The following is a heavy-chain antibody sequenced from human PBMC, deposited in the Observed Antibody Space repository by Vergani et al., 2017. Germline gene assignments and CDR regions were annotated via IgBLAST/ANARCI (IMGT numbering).Heavy chain of an antibody. J-gene: IGHJ4*02. CDR1: GGSFSGYY. V-gene: IGHV4-34*01. CDR3: SSRFLTGYYKNDY. CDR2: INHSGST. D-gene: IGHD3-9*01. Sequence: QVQLQQWGAGLLKPSETLSLTCAVYGGSFSGYYWSWIRQPPGKGLEWIGEINHSGSTNYNPSLKSRCPISVDTSKNQFSLKLSSVTAADTAVYYCSSRFLTGYYKNDYWGQGTLVTVSS.